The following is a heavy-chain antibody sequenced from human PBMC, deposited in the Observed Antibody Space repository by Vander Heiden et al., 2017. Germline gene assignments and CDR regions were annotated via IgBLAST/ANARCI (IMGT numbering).Heavy chain of an antibody. J-gene: IGHJ6*04. CDR2: IIPIFGTA. CDR1: GGTFSSYA. D-gene: IGHD5-12*01. Sequence: QVQLVQSGAEVKQPVSSVKVSCKASGGTFSSYAISWVRQAPGQGLEWMGGIIPIFGTAKYAHKGQGRVTITADESTSTADMELSSMRSEATAVDHCARRNNGGYEYSYGMHVWSYGTTVTVYS. CDR3: ARRNNGGYEYSYGMHV. V-gene: IGHV1-69*01.